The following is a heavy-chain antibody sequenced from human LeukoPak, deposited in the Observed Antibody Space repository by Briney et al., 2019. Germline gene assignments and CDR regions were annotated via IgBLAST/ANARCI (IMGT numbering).Heavy chain of an antibody. CDR2: ISDSGGTT. D-gene: IGHD5-24*01. V-gene: IGHV3-23*01. CDR3: AKDPREGWLQPPY. Sequence: GGSLRLSCAASGFTFSSYGMSWVRQAPGKGLEWVSGISDSGGTTYYVDSVKGRFTISRDNSKNTLYLQMNSLTAEDTAVYYCAKDPREGWLQPPYWGQGTLVTVSS. J-gene: IGHJ4*02. CDR1: GFTFSSYG.